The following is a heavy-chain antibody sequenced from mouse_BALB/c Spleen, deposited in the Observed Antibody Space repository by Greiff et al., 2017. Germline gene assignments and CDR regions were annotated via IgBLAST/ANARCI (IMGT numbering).Heavy chain of an antibody. Sequence: QVQLQQSGAELARPGASVKMSCKASGYTFTSYTMHWVKQRPGQGLEWIGYINPSSGYTNYNQKFKDKATLTADKSSSTAYMQLSSLTSEDSAVYYYERSDYYGSSGDDWGEGTTLTVSS. CDR3: ERSDYYGSSGDD. D-gene: IGHD1-1*01. CDR1: GYTFTSYT. V-gene: IGHV1-4*01. CDR2: INPSSGYT. J-gene: IGHJ2*01.